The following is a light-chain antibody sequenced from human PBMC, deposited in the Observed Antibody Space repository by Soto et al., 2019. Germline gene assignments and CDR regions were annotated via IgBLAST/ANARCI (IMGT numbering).Light chain of an antibody. J-gene: IGKJ5*01. CDR1: QSVSSY. CDR2: DAS. Sequence: EIVLTQSPATLSLSPGERATLSCRASQSVSSYLAWYQQKPGQAPRLLIYDASNRATGIPARFSGSGSGTDFTLTISSLDPEDSAVYYCQQRSNRPLTFGQGTRLEI. V-gene: IGKV3-11*01. CDR3: QQRSNRPLT.